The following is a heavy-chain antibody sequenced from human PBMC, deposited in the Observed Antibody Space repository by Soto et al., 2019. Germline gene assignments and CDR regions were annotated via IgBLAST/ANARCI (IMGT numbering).Heavy chain of an antibody. CDR3: ANGHGMDV. Sequence: QVQLVESGGGVVQPGRSLRLSCAASGFTFSNYGMHWVRQAPGKGLEWVAFIWYDGSNKYYEDSVKGRFTISRDDSKNTMYLQMNSLRAEDTAVYYCANGHGMDVWGQGTTVTVSS. CDR2: IWYDGSNK. J-gene: IGHJ6*02. V-gene: IGHV3-33*06. CDR1: GFTFSNYG.